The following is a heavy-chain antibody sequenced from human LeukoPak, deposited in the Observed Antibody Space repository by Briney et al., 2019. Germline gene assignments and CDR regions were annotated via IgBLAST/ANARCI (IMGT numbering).Heavy chain of an antibody. J-gene: IGHJ4*02. Sequence: SETLSLTCTVAGGSMSSCYWNWIRQPPGKGLEWIGYFHYSGSTNYNPSLKSRVTISVDTSKNQFSLKLGSVTAADTAMYYCARGGGGSWYGTVDYWGQGTLVTVSS. CDR1: GGSMSSCY. V-gene: IGHV4-59*01. CDR3: ARGGGGSWYGTVDY. CDR2: FHYSGST. D-gene: IGHD6-13*01.